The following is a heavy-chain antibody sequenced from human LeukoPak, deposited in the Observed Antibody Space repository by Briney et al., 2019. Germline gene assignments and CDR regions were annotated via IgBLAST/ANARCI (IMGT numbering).Heavy chain of an antibody. CDR1: GGSITSYY. J-gene: IGHJ5*02. D-gene: IGHD3-3*01. CDR2: IYSSGVT. CDR3: ARDHDFWSPAFDP. Sequence: SETLSLTCTVSGGSITSYYWNWIRQPAGKGLEWIGHIYSSGVTNYNPSLKSRVTISVDTSKNQLSLKLSSVTAADTAVYYCARDHDFWSPAFDPWGQGTLVTVSS. V-gene: IGHV4-4*07.